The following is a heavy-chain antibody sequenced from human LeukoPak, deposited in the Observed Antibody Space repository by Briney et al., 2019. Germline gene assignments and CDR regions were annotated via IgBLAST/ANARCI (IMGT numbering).Heavy chain of an antibody. CDR2: IYPSGST. D-gene: IGHD3-22*01. V-gene: IGHV4-4*07. Sequence: SETLSLTCTVSGGSISSYYWTWIRQPAGKGLEWIGHIYPSGSTNYNPSLKSRVTMSVDTSKNQFSLKLSSVTAADTAVYYCARGATYYYDSSGYPEYFQHWGQGTLVTVSS. J-gene: IGHJ1*01. CDR1: GGSISSYY. CDR3: ARGATYYYDSSGYPEYFQH.